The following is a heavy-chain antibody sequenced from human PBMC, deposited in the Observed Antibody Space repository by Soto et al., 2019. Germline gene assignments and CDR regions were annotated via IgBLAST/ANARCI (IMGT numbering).Heavy chain of an antibody. CDR3: VRGVLS. CDR2: IHHSGST. Sequence: LCGGSISSGGYYWTWIRPHPGKGLEWIGNIHHSGSTFYNPSLKSRVSISVDTSKNQFSLKLSSVTAADTAVYFCVRGVLSWGQGTLVTVSS. J-gene: IGHJ1*01. D-gene: IGHD3-10*01. V-gene: IGHV4-31*02. CDR1: GGSISSGGYY.